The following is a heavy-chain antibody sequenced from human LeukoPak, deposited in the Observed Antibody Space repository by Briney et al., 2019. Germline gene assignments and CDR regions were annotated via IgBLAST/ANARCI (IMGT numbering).Heavy chain of an antibody. V-gene: IGHV4-39*07. CDR2: IYYSGST. Sequence: SETLSLTCSVSGGSISSNHYYWGWIRQPRGKGLEWIGSIYYSGSTHYNPSLKSRVTISVDTSKNQFSLKLNSVTAADTALYYCARETEKQWQYWGQGTVVTVSS. CDR3: ARETEKQWQY. CDR1: GGSISSNHYY. J-gene: IGHJ4*03. D-gene: IGHD6-19*01.